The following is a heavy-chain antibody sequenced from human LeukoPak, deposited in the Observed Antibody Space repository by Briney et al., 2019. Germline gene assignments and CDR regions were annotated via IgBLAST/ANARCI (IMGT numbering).Heavy chain of an antibody. J-gene: IGHJ4*02. CDR3: ARLVHGATTPQYYFDY. CDR2: IYYSGST. D-gene: IGHD1-26*01. V-gene: IGHV4-39*01. Sequence: SETLSLTCTVSGGSISSSSYYWGWIRQPPGKGLEWTGSIYYSGSTYYNPSLKRRVTISVDTSKNQFSLKLSSVTAADTAVYYCARLVHGATTPQYYFDYWGQGTLVTVSS. CDR1: GGSISSSSYY.